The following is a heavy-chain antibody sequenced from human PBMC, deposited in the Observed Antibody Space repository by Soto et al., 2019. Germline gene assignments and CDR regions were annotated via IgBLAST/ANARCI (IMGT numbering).Heavy chain of an antibody. CDR3: ARDPDPFGVATIGEGDFDY. D-gene: IGHD5-12*01. J-gene: IGHJ4*02. Sequence: VQLVESGGGLVQPGGSLRLSCAASGFTFSSYEMNWVRQAPGKGLEWVSYISSSGSTIYYADSVKGRFTISRDNAKNSLYLQMNSLRAEDTAVYYCARDPDPFGVATIGEGDFDYWGQGTLVTVSS. CDR2: ISSSGSTI. V-gene: IGHV3-48*03. CDR1: GFTFSSYE.